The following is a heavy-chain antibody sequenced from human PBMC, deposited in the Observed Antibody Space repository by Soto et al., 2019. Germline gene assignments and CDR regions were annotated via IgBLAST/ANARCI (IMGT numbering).Heavy chain of an antibody. CDR1: GFTFSGDW. V-gene: IGHV3-74*01. J-gene: IGHJ5*02. D-gene: IGHD3-3*01. CDR2: ISPDGTTT. Sequence: GGSLRLSCVASGFTFSGDWMHWVRQVPGKGLVWVSRISPDGTTTYYADSVKGRFTISRDNAKNTLYLQMNGLRADDTAVYYCSRGRSPYYGYFDPWGPGTLVTISS. CDR3: SRGRSPYYGYFDP.